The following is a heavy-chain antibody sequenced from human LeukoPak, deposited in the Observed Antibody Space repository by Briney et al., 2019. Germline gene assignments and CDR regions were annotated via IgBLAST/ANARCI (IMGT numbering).Heavy chain of an antibody. CDR2: ISYDGSNK. CDR3: ARPESDY. V-gene: IGHV3-30*04. J-gene: IGHJ4*02. Sequence: PGRSLRLSCAASGFTFSSYATHWVRQAPGKGLEWVAVISYDGSNKYYADSVKGRFTISRDNSKNTLYLQMNSLRAEDTAVYYCARPESDYWGQGTLVTVSS. CDR1: GFTFSSYA.